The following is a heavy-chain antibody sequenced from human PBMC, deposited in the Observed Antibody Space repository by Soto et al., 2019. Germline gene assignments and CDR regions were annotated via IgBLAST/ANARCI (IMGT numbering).Heavy chain of an antibody. V-gene: IGHV1-69*11. CDR1: GGTFSNHA. CDR2: IIPIITTT. D-gene: IGHD6-13*01. Sequence: QVHLVQSGAEVKKPGSSVKVSCKASGGTFSNHAINWVRQAPGQGLEWMGRIIPIITTTNYAQKLQGRVTITADESTNKAYMELSSQKHDDTAVYYCAREVAADGTFREDVFDIWGQGTLVTVSS. J-gene: IGHJ3*02. CDR3: AREVAADGTFREDVFDI.